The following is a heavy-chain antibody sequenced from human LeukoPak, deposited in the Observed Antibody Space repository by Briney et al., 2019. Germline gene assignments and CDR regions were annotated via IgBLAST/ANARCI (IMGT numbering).Heavy chain of an antibody. D-gene: IGHD3-10*01. Sequence: SETLSLTCTVSDDSIKNYFWTWIRQSPGKGLEWIGYVFYSGSTSYNPSLRSRLTMSVDTSKSQFSLNLKSVTAADTAVYYCARGGGSGSSPGYWGQGTLVTVSS. V-gene: IGHV4-59*01. J-gene: IGHJ4*02. CDR2: VFYSGST. CDR1: DDSIKNYF. CDR3: ARGGGSGSSPGY.